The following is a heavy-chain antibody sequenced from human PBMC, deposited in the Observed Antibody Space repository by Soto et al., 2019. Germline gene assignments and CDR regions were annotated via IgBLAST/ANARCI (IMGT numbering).Heavy chain of an antibody. CDR2: IKQDGSEN. Sequence: EVQLVESGGGLVQPGGSLRLSCAASGFTFSSYWMSWVRPAPGKGLEWVANIKQDGSENYYVDSVKGRFTISRDNGKNSLYLQMNSLRAEDTAVYYCAREGGGYCSGGSCFTVDYWGQGTLVTVSS. CDR3: AREGGGYCSGGSCFTVDY. J-gene: IGHJ4*02. V-gene: IGHV3-7*01. D-gene: IGHD2-15*01. CDR1: GFTFSSYW.